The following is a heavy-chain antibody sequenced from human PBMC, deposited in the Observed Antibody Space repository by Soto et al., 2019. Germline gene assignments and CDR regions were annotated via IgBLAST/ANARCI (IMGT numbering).Heavy chain of an antibody. J-gene: IGHJ5*02. CDR3: ARDLTFPYCSGGSCYRGWFDP. Sequence: PSETLSLTCAVSGGSISSSNWWSWVRQPPGKGLEWIGEIYHSGSTNYNPSLKSRVTISVDKSKNQFSLKLSSVTAADTAVYYCARDLTFPYCSGGSCYRGWFDPWGQGTLVTSPQ. V-gene: IGHV4-4*02. CDR2: IYHSGST. D-gene: IGHD2-15*01. CDR1: GGSISSSNW.